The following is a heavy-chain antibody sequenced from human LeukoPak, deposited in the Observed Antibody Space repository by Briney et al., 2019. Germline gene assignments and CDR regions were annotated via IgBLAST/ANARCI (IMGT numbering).Heavy chain of an antibody. CDR2: IHYSGST. D-gene: IGHD2-2*01. CDR1: GGSISSSSYY. J-gene: IGHJ4*02. Sequence: SETLSLTCTVSGGSISSSSYYWGWIRQPPGKGLEWIGSIHYSGSTYYNPSLKSRVTISVDTSKNQFSLKLSSVTAADTAVYYCAGRRSCTSCYVTFDYWGQGTLVTVSS. V-gene: IGHV4-39*07. CDR3: AGRRSCTSCYVTFDY.